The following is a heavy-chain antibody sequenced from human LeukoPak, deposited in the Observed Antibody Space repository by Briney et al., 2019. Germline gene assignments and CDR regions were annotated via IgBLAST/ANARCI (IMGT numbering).Heavy chain of an antibody. CDR2: MYHNGST. D-gene: IGHD3-22*01. Sequence: PSETLSLTCTVSGGSISSISYYWGWIRQPPGKGLEWIGSMYHNGSTYYNPSLKSRVTISVDTSKNQLSLKLSSVTAADTAVYYCARDGVDYYYDNSGPDYWGQGTLVTVSS. V-gene: IGHV4-39*07. CDR1: GGSISSISYY. CDR3: ARDGVDYYYDNSGPDY. J-gene: IGHJ4*02.